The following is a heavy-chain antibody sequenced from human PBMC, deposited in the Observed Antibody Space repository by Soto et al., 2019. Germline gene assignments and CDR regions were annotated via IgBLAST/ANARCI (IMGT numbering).Heavy chain of an antibody. CDR3: ARGLMATSPHPDF. J-gene: IGHJ4*02. V-gene: IGHV3-30-3*01. CDR2: ISYDGNSK. Sequence: GGSLRLSCAASGFTFSHYAFHWVRQAPGKGLEWVAFISYDGNSKYYADSVKGRFTISRDNSKNTLYLQMNSLRGEDAAVYYCARGLMATSPHPDFWGQGTLVTVSS. CDR1: GFTFSHYA.